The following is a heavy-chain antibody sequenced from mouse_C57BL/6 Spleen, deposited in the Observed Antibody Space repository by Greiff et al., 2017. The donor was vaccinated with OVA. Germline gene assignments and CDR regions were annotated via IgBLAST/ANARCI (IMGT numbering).Heavy chain of an antibody. Sequence: VQLQQSGAELVRPGASVKLSCTASGFNIKDSYMHWVKQRPEQGLEWIGRIDPEDGDTEYAPKFQGKATMTADPSSNTAYLQLSSLTSEDTAVYYCATQDYGSSYWYFEVWGTGTTVTVSS. CDR1: GFNIKDSY. D-gene: IGHD1-1*01. V-gene: IGHV14-1*01. J-gene: IGHJ1*03. CDR3: ATQDYGSSYWYFEV. CDR2: IDPEDGDT.